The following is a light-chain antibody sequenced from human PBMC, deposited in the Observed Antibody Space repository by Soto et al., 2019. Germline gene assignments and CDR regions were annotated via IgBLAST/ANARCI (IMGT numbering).Light chain of an antibody. V-gene: IGKV1-5*01. J-gene: IGKJ5*01. CDR1: QTIDSW. Sequence: DIQMTQSPSILSASVGDSVTITCRASQTIDSWVAWYQQKPGKAPKLLVYDATSLESGVSSRFSGSGYGTDFTLSINNLQPDDFATYYCQQYNRLITFGQGTQLEIK. CDR2: DAT. CDR3: QQYNRLIT.